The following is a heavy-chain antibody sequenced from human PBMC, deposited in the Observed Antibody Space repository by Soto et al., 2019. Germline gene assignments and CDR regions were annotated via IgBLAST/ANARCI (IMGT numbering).Heavy chain of an antibody. V-gene: IGHV3-48*04. CDR2: ISSSSSRI. CDR1: AFSFNAYA. Sequence: EVQLVESGGGLIQPGGSLRLSCADSAFSFNAYAMNWVRQAPGKGLEWISYISSSSSRIYYADSVKGRFTLSRDNAKNSLYLQMNSLRAEDTAVSYCASDAGIAAAGMDYWGQGTLVTVSS. J-gene: IGHJ4*02. CDR3: ASDAGIAAAGMDY. D-gene: IGHD6-25*01.